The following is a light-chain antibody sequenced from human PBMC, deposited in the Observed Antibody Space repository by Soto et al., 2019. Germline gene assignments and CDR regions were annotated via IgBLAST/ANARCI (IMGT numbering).Light chain of an antibody. Sequence: IVMTQSPATLSVSPGDGATLSCRASQSVYSNLAWYQQKPGQAPRLLIYAASTRASGIPARFSGGGSGTEFTLTISSLQSEDFAVYYCQQYNNWPPYTFGQGTKLEIK. CDR2: AAS. CDR1: QSVYSN. J-gene: IGKJ2*01. CDR3: QQYNNWPPYT. V-gene: IGKV3-15*01.